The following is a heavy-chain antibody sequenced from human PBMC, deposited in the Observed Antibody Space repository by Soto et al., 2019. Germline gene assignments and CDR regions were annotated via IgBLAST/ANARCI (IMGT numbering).Heavy chain of an antibody. J-gene: IGHJ5*02. CDR2: ISAYNGNT. CDR1: GYTFTSYG. V-gene: IGHV1-18*01. Sequence: ASVKVSCKASGYTFTSYGISWVRQAPGQGLEWMGWISAYNGNTNYAQKLQGRVTMTTDTSTSTAYMELRSLRSDDTAVYYCARTSTMGRGARGPYNWFYPWGQGTLVTVAS. D-gene: IGHD3-10*01. CDR3: ARTSTMGRGARGPYNWFYP.